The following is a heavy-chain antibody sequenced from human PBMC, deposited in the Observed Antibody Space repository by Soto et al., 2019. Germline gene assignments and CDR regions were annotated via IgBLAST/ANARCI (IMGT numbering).Heavy chain of an antibody. CDR1: GGSISSSSYY. CDR2: IYYSGST. D-gene: IGHD6-13*01. CDR3: ARHNKQQLVAG. J-gene: IGHJ4*02. Sequence: QLQLQESGPGLVKPSETLSLTFTVSGGSISSSSYYWGWIRQPPGKGLEWIGSIYYSGSTYYNPSLKSRVTISVDTSKNQFSLKLSSVTAADTAVYYCARHNKQQLVAGWGQGTLVTVSS. V-gene: IGHV4-39*01.